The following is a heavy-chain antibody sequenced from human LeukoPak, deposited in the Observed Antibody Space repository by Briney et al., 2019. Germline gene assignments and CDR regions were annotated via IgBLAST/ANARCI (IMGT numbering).Heavy chain of an antibody. CDR3: AKDIEARGLIIFDY. Sequence: GGSLRLPCAASGFTFSSYWMHWVRQAPGKGLVWVSLISGDGGSTYYADSVKGRFTISRDNSKNSLYLQMNSLRTEDTALYYCAKDIEARGLIIFDYWGQGTLVTVSS. D-gene: IGHD3-10*01. CDR2: ISGDGGST. J-gene: IGHJ4*02. V-gene: IGHV3-43*02. CDR1: GFTFSSYW.